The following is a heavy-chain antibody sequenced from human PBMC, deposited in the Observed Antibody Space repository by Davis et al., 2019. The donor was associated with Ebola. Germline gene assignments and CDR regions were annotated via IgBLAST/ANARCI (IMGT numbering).Heavy chain of an antibody. Sequence: GGSLRLSCAASGFTFDDYAMHWVRQAPGKGLEWVSGISWNSGSIGYADSVKGRFTISRDNAKNSLYLQMNSLRAEDTALYYCAKDKSIIAVAYYFDYWGQGTLVTVSS. V-gene: IGHV3-9*01. CDR1: GFTFDDYA. CDR2: ISWNSGSI. CDR3: AKDKSIIAVAYYFDY. J-gene: IGHJ4*02. D-gene: IGHD6-19*01.